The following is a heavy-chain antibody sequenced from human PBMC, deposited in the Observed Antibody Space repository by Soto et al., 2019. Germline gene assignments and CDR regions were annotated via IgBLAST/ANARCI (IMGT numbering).Heavy chain of an antibody. J-gene: IGHJ1*01. CDR3: ARGAPRSWYGNAEYFQH. CDR1: GGSFSGYY. CDR2: INHSGST. D-gene: IGHD6-13*01. V-gene: IGHV4-34*01. Sequence: QVQLQQWGAGLLKPSETLSLTCAVYGGSFSGYYWSWIRQPPGKGLEWIGEINHSGSTNYNPSLKSRVTISVDTSKNQVSLKRSSVTAADTAVYYCARGAPRSWYGNAEYFQHWGQGTLVTVSS.